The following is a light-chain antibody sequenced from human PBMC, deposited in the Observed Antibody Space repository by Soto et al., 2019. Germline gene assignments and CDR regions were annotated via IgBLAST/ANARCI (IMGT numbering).Light chain of an antibody. CDR3: QQYGTSPRT. Sequence: EIVLTQSPGTLSLSPGERATLSCRASQSVRSSYLSWYQQKLGQAPRLLIYGVSNRATGIPDRFSGSGSGTDFTLTISSLEPEDFAVYYCQQYGTSPRTFGQGTKVEIK. CDR2: GVS. J-gene: IGKJ1*01. V-gene: IGKV3-20*01. CDR1: QSVRSSY.